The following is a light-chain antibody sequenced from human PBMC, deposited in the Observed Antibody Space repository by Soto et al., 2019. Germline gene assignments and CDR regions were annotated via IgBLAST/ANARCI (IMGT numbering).Light chain of an antibody. CDR1: QTITSH. CDR2: AAS. Sequence: DVQLTQSPSSLSASVGDRVIITCRTSQTITSHLNWYQHKPGKAPKLLIYAASTLQSGVPSRFSGSGSGTGFTLTISSLQPEDFAVYYCQHFVNSLTWTFGQGTKVDIK. CDR3: QHFVNSLTWT. V-gene: IGKV1-39*01. J-gene: IGKJ1*01.